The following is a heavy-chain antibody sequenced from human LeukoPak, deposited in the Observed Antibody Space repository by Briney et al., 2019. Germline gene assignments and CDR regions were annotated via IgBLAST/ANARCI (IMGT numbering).Heavy chain of an antibody. J-gene: IGHJ4*02. Sequence: TLSLTCAVSGGSISSGGYSWSWIRQPPGKGLEWIGYIYYSGSTYYNPSLKSRVTISVDTSKNQFSLKLSSVTAADTAVYYCARVGIAARPAYFDYWGQGTLVTVYS. CDR2: IYYSGST. D-gene: IGHD6-6*01. CDR1: GGSISSGGYS. CDR3: ARVGIAARPAYFDY. V-gene: IGHV4-30-4*07.